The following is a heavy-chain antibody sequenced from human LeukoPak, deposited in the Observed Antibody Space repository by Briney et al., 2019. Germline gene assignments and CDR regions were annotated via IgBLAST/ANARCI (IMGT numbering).Heavy chain of an antibody. J-gene: IGHJ3*02. D-gene: IGHD3-9*01. V-gene: IGHV1-69*13. CDR2: IIPIFGTA. CDR3: ARDTYYDILTGYSDAFDI. CDR1: GGTFSSYA. Sequence: SVKVSCKASGGTFSSYAISWVRQAPGQGLEWMGGIIPIFGTANYAQKFQGRVTITADESTSTAYMELSSLRSEDTAVYYCARDTYYDILTGYSDAFDIWGQGTMVTVSS.